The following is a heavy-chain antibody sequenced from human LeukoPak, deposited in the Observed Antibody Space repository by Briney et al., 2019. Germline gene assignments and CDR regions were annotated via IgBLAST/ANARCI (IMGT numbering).Heavy chain of an antibody. CDR2: IWYDEENT. J-gene: IGHJ4*02. CDR1: GFTFSSYG. D-gene: IGHD3-22*01. CDR3: ARGSTMMTTWPEF. Sequence: PGRSLRLSCGTSGFTFSSYGIDWVRQAPGKGLEWVAVIWYDEENTYYGDSVKGRFTISRDNSKKTLYLQMNSLRAEDTAVYYCARGSTMMTTWPEFWGQGTLVTVSS. V-gene: IGHV3-33*01.